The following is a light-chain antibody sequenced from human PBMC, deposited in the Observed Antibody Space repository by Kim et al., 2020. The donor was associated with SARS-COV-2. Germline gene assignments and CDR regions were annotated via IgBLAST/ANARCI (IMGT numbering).Light chain of an antibody. V-gene: IGKV3-20*01. CDR2: GAT. CDR3: QQYGSSPPIT. J-gene: IGKJ4*01. Sequence: PEEKATHSCRAGRSVSSSYLAWYQHRPGQAPRLLIYGATRRATGIPDRFSGGGSGTDFTLTISRLEPEDFAVYYCQQYGSSPPITFGGGTKMDIK. CDR1: RSVSSSY.